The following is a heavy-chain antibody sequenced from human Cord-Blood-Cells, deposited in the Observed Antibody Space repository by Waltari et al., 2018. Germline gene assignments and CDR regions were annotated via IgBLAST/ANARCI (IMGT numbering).Heavy chain of an antibody. CDR2: INHRGST. Sequence: QVQLQQWGAGLLKPSETLSLTCAVYGGSFSGYYWSWIRQPPGKGLEWIGEINHRGSTNYNPSLKSRVTISVDTSKNQFSLRLSSVTAADTAVYYCARGGNVDTAMVYWGQGTLVTVSS. V-gene: IGHV4-34*01. J-gene: IGHJ4*02. CDR3: ARGGNVDTAMVY. D-gene: IGHD5-18*01. CDR1: GGSFSGYY.